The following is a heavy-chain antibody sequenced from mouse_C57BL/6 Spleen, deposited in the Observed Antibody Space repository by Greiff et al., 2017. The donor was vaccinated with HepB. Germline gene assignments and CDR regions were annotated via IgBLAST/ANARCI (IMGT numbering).Heavy chain of an antibody. CDR1: GYTFTSYW. V-gene: IGHV1-72*01. D-gene: IGHD2-1*01. Sequence: VQLKQPGAELVKPGASVKLSCKASGYTFTSYWMHWVKQRPGRGLEWIGRIDPNSGGTKYNEKFKSKATLTVDKPSSTAYMQLSSLTSEDSAVYYCARDLLWSSYYAMDYWGQGTSVTVSS. CDR3: ARDLLWSSYYAMDY. CDR2: IDPNSGGT. J-gene: IGHJ4*01.